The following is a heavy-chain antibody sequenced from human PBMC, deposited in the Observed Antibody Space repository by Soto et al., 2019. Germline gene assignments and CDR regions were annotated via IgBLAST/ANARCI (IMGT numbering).Heavy chain of an antibody. V-gene: IGHV3-30*18. CDR3: ANTVDIVATSPLDY. CDR2: ISYDGSNK. D-gene: IGHD5-12*01. CDR1: GFTFSSYG. J-gene: IGHJ4*02. Sequence: QVQLVESGGGVVQPGRSLRLSCAASGFTFSSYGMHWVRQAPGNGLEWVAVISYDGSNKYYADSVKGRFTISRDNSKNTLYLQMNSLRAEDTAVYYCANTVDIVATSPLDYWGQGTLVTVSS.